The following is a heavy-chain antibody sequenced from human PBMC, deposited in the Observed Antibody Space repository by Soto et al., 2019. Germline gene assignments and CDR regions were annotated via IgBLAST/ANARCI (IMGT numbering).Heavy chain of an antibody. V-gene: IGHV4-59*01. Sequence: SGTLSLTCTVSSDSISSYYWSWIRQPPGKGLEWIGYIYYSGSTNYNPSLKSRVTISVDTSKHQFSLRDEDTAVYYCARAKLMGGQGTLVTVSS. D-gene: IGHD2-8*01. CDR3: ARAKLM. CDR1: SDSISSYY. J-gene: IGHJ4*02. CDR2: IYYSGST.